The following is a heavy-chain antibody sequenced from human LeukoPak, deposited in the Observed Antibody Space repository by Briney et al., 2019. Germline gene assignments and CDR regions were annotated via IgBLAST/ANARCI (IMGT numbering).Heavy chain of an antibody. Sequence: PGGSLRLSCAASGFTFSSYWMSWVRQAPGKGLEWVANIKQDGSEKYYVDSVKGRFTISRDNAKNSLYLQMNSLRAEDTAVYYCAKGARGDTVTSIVGLNWFDPWGQGTLVTVSS. D-gene: IGHD4-17*01. J-gene: IGHJ5*02. CDR2: IKQDGSEK. CDR1: GFTFSSYW. CDR3: AKGARGDTVTSIVGLNWFDP. V-gene: IGHV3-7*04.